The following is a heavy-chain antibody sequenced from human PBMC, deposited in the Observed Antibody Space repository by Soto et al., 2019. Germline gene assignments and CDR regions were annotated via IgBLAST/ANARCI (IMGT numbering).Heavy chain of an antibody. CDR2: ISARGTRT. Sequence: GGSLRLSCVGTGFTFSDNATSWVRQAPGKGPEWVSAISARGTRTYYADFVRGRFTVSRDNSKNTLYLEMNSLRAEDTAIYYCAKGGVEYYYYYMDFWGKGTTVTVSS. D-gene: IGHD3-10*01. CDR1: GFTFSDNA. J-gene: IGHJ6*03. CDR3: AKGGVEYYYYYMDF. V-gene: IGHV3-23*01.